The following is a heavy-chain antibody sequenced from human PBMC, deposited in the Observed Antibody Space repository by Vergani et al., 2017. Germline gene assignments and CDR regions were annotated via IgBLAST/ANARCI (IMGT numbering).Heavy chain of an antibody. CDR2: INPSGGST. Sequence: QVQLVQSGAEVKKPGASVKVSCKASGYTFTSYYMHWVRQAPGQGLEWMGIINPSGGSTSYAQKFQGRVTMTRDTATSTVYMELSSLRSEDTAVYYCAGGSGYDYVWGSYRYEYWGQGTLVTVSS. CDR3: AGGSGYDYVWGSYRYEY. J-gene: IGHJ4*02. D-gene: IGHD3-16*02. CDR1: GYTFTSYY. V-gene: IGHV1-46*01.